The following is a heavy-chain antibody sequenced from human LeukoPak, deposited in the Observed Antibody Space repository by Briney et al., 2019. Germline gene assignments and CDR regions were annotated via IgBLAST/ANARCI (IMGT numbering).Heavy chain of an antibody. CDR1: GFTFSSYA. J-gene: IGHJ4*02. Sequence: PLGSLRLSPAPSGFTFSSYAMSSVSPSPRARVYCVSAICGIGGKTYYAHSAKGRFTISRDNSKNTLYLQMNSLRGEDTGVYYCAKDQYGGNPQYYFDYWGQGSLVADSS. V-gene: IGHV3-23*01. CDR3: AKDQYGGNPQYYFDY. CDR2: ICGIGGKT. D-gene: IGHD4-23*01.